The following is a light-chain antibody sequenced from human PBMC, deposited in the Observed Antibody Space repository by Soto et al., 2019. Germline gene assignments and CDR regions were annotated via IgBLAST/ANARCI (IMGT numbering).Light chain of an antibody. Sequence: DIQLTQSPSFLSASVGDRVTITCRASQGISSYLAWYQQKPGKAPKLLIYATSTLQSGVPSRFSGSASGTEFTLTVSSLQSEDFATSYCQHLNSYPLTFGGGTKVEIK. CDR3: QHLNSYPLT. CDR2: ATS. V-gene: IGKV1-9*01. J-gene: IGKJ4*01. CDR1: QGISSY.